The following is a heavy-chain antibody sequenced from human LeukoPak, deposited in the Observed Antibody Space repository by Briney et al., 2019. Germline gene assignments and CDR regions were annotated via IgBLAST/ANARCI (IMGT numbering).Heavy chain of an antibody. CDR2: INPNSGGT. CDR3: ARVLAGSSSPTDV. CDR1: GYTFTGYY. D-gene: IGHD6-13*01. Sequence: ASVKVSCKASGYTFTGYYMHWVRQAPGQGLEWMGRINPNSGGTNYAQKFQGGVTMTRDTSISTAYMELSRLRSDDTAVYYCARVLAGSSSPTDVWGKGTTVTVSS. J-gene: IGHJ6*04. V-gene: IGHV1-2*06.